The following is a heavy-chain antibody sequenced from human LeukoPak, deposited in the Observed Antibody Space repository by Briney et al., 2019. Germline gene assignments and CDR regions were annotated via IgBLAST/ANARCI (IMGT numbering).Heavy chain of an antibody. CDR1: GFTFSNYA. CDR3: ARRLSLYYGMDV. J-gene: IGHJ6*02. Sequence: GGSLRLSCAASGFTFSNYAVHWVRQAPGKGLEWVAVMSYDGNDAYYADSVKGRFTISRDNSKNTLFLQMNSLRAEDTAVYYCARRLSLYYGMDVWGQGTTVTVSS. V-gene: IGHV3-30-3*01. D-gene: IGHD3-16*02. CDR2: MSYDGNDA.